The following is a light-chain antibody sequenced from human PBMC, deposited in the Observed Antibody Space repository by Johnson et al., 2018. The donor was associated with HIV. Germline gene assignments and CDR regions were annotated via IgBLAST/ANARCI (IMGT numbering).Light chain of an antibody. V-gene: IGLV1-51*01. CDR1: GSNIGDNY. CDR3: GTWDTSLSAGHV. CDR2: DDI. J-gene: IGLJ1*01. Sequence: QSVLTPPPSVSAAPGQKVTISCSGIGSNIGDNYVSWYQHLLGTAPRLLIYDDIKRPSGIPDRFSGSKSGTSATLGITGLQTGDEADYYCGTWDTSLSAGHVFGTGTKVTVL.